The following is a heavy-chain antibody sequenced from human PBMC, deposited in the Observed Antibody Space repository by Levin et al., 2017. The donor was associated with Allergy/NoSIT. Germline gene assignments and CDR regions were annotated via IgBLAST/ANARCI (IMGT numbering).Heavy chain of an antibody. D-gene: IGHD1-26*01. CDR3: ARDNSGSYYGY. CDR2: ISAYNGNT. CDR1: GYTFTSYG. V-gene: IGHV1-18*01. J-gene: IGHJ4*02. Sequence: GGSLRLSCKASGYTFTSYGISWVRQAPGQGLEWMGWISAYNGNTNYAQKLQGRVTMTTDTSTSTAYMELRSLRSDDTAVYYCARDNSGSYYGYWGQGTLVTVSS.